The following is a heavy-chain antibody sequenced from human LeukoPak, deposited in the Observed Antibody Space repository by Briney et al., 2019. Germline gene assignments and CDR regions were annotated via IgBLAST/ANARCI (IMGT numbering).Heavy chain of an antibody. CDR2: INHSGRT. CDR3: ARDQALGYGWPTVLAIDI. CDR1: GDPLSGYY. J-gene: IGHJ3*02. Sequence: PSETLSLTCGIHGDPLSGYYWSWLRQPPEKGVEGIGEINHSGRTNYNTSLKSRVTISVDTSKNQFSLQLSSVTAADTAVYYCARDQALGYGWPTVLAIDIWGQGTMVTVSS. D-gene: IGHD6-19*01. V-gene: IGHV4-34*01.